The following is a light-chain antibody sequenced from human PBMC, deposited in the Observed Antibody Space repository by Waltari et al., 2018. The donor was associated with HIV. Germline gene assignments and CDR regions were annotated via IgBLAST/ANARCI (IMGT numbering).Light chain of an antibody. CDR3: QHYGSSPPPT. CDR1: QSVASNY. J-gene: IGKJ5*01. Sequence: EIVLTQSPGTLSLSPGERATLSCRASQSVASNYIAWYQQRPGQAPRFLIYGASSRATGIPDRFTGSASGADFTLTISRLEPEDCGMYYCQHYGSSPPPTFGQGTRLEIK. CDR2: GAS. V-gene: IGKV3-20*01.